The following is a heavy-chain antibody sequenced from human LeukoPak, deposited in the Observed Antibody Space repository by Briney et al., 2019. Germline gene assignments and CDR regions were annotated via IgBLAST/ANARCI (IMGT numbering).Heavy chain of an antibody. CDR1: GFTFSSYA. Sequence: GGSLRLSCAASGFTFSSYAMSWVRQAPGKGLEWVSAISGSGGSTYYADSVKGRFTISRDNSKNTLYLQMNSLRAGDTAVYYCAKESGYYDSGSYYSAGFFDYWGQGTLVTVSS. V-gene: IGHV3-23*01. D-gene: IGHD3-10*01. CDR3: AKESGYYDSGSYYSAGFFDY. CDR2: ISGSGGST. J-gene: IGHJ4*02.